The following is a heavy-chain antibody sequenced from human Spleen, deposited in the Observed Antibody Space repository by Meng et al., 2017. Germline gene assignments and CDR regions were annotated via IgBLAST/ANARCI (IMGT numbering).Heavy chain of an antibody. J-gene: IGHJ4*02. V-gene: IGHV3-52*01. Sequence: GESLKISCAASGFTFSSSWMHWVCQAPEKGLEWVADIKCDGSEKYYVDSVKGRLTISRDNAKNSLYLQVNSLRAEDMAVYYCARPRGGNTYYYDWGQGTLVTVSS. CDR3: ARPRGGNTYYYD. CDR1: GFTFSSSW. D-gene: IGHD3-22*01. CDR2: IKCDGSEK.